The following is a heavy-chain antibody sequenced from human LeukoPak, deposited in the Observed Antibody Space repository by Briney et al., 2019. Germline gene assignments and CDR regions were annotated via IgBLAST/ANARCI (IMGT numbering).Heavy chain of an antibody. CDR2: INPSGGST. Sequence: GASVTVSFKASGYTFTIYYMHWVRPAPGQGLAWMGIINPSGGSTSYAQKFQGRVTMTRDTSTSTVYMELSSLRSEDTAVYYCARGRYPHLDYWGQGTLVTVSS. V-gene: IGHV1-46*01. J-gene: IGHJ4*02. D-gene: IGHD1-14*01. CDR1: GYTFTIYY. CDR3: ARGRYPHLDY.